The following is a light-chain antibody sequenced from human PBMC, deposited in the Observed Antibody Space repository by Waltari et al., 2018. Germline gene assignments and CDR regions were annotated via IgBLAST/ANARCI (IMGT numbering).Light chain of an antibody. J-gene: IGKJ1*01. CDR1: QRLLYSDGKTY. CDR2: EVS. CDR3: MQSLRLPWT. V-gene: IGKV2D-29*01. Sequence: DVVLTQSPLSLVVTLGQPASISCESSQRLLYSDGKTYLYWYLQKPGQPPQLLIYEVSNRFSGVPDRFSGSGSGTDFTLKISRVEAEDVGVFYCMQSLRLPWTFGQGTKVEIK.